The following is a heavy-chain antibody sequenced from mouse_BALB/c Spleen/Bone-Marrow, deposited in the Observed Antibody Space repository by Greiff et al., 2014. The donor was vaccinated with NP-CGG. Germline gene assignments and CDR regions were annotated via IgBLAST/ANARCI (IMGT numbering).Heavy chain of an antibody. CDR2: IHPYNGGT. D-gene: IGHD2-10*02. CDR3: ARTILGYYFDY. Sequence: EVQLQQSGPEPVKPGASVKMSCKASGYTFTSYVMHWVKQEPGQGLEWIGYIHPYNGGTKYNERFKGKATLTSDKSSSTAYMELSSLTSEDSAVYYCARTILGYYFDYWGQGTTLTVS. CDR1: GYTFTSYV. V-gene: IGHV1-14*01. J-gene: IGHJ2*01.